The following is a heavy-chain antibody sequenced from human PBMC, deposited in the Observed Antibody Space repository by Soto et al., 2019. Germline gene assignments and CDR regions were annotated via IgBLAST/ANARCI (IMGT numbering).Heavy chain of an antibody. CDR2: ISSSSSTI. Sequence: PGGSLRLSCAASGFTFSSYSMNWVRQAPGKGLEWVSYISSSSSTIYYADSVKGRFTISRDNAKNSLYLQMNSLRDEDTAVYYCARDRYYYDSSGQFDYWGQGTLVTVSS. V-gene: IGHV3-48*02. J-gene: IGHJ4*02. D-gene: IGHD3-22*01. CDR1: GFTFSSYS. CDR3: ARDRYYYDSSGQFDY.